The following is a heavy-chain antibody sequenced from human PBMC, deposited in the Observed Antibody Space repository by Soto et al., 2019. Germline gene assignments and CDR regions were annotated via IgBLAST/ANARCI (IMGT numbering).Heavy chain of an antibody. D-gene: IGHD3-22*01. V-gene: IGHV2-70*01. CDR2: IDWDDDK. CDR1: GFSLSTSGMC. J-gene: IGHJ4*02. Sequence: SGPTLVNPTQTLTLTCTFSGFSLSTSGMCVSWIRQPPGRALEWLALIDWDDDKYYSTSLKTRLTISKDTSKNQVVLTMTNMDPVDTATYYCARIDARYDSSGYPFDYWGQGTLVTVSS. CDR3: ARIDARYDSSGYPFDY.